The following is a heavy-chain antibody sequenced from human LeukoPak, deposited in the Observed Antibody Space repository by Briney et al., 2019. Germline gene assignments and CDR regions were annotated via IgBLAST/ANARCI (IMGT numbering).Heavy chain of an antibody. D-gene: IGHD6-13*01. CDR1: GGSISSGGYY. CDR2: IYYSGST. J-gene: IGHJ4*02. Sequence: SETLSLTCTVSGGSISSGGYYWSWIRQHPGKGLEWIGYIYYSGSTYYNPSLKSRVTISVDTSKNQFSLKLSSVTAADTAVYYCARGGIAAAGGPGYWGQGTLVTVSS. V-gene: IGHV4-31*03. CDR3: ARGGIAAAGGPGY.